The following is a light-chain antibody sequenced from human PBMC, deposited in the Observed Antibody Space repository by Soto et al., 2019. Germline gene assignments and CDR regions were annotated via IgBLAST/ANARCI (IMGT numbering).Light chain of an antibody. CDR1: QTVSSW. J-gene: IGKJ5*01. Sequence: IQMTQSPSTLSGSVGDRVTITCRASQTVSSWLAWYQQKPGKAPKLLIYGASSLQTGVPSRFSGSGSGTDFTLTISSLQPEDFATYFCLQDYNYPITFGQGTRLEIK. CDR3: LQDYNYPIT. CDR2: GAS. V-gene: IGKV1-6*01.